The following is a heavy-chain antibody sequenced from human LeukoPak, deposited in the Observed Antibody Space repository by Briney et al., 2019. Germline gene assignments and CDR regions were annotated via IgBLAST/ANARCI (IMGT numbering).Heavy chain of an antibody. CDR1: GFTFSSYS. CDR3: ARDQLGVANY. Sequence: PGGSLRLSCAASGFTFSSYSMNWVRQAPGKGLEWVSSISSSSSYIYYADSVKGRFTVSRDNAKNSLYLQMNSLRAEDTAVYYCARDQLGVANYWGQGTLVTVSS. J-gene: IGHJ4*02. V-gene: IGHV3-21*01. CDR2: ISSSSSYI. D-gene: IGHD2-8*01.